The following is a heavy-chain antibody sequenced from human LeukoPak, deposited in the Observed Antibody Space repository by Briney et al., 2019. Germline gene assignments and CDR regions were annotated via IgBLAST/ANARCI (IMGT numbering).Heavy chain of an antibody. D-gene: IGHD6-19*01. V-gene: IGHV1-3*01. CDR2: NNAGNGNT. J-gene: IGHJ2*01. CDR3: ARPIGYSSGGFDL. CDR1: GYTFTSYA. Sequence: ASVKVSCKASGYTFTSYAMHWVRQAPGQRLEWMGWNNAGNGNTKYSQNFQGRVTFTRDTSASTAYMELSSLRSEDTAVYYCARPIGYSSGGFDLRGRGTLVTVSS.